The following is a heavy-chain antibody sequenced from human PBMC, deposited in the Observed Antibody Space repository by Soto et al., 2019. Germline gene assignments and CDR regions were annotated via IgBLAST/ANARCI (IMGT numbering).Heavy chain of an antibody. D-gene: IGHD3-10*01. CDR2: INWNGGST. CDR3: ARDHGAGDAFDI. V-gene: IGHV3-20*01. CDR1: GFTFDDYG. Sequence: GGSLRLSCAASGFTFDDYGMSWVRQAPGKGLEWVSGINWNGGSTGYADSVQGRFTISRDNAKNSLFLQMNSLRAEDTALYHCARDHGAGDAFDIWGQGTMVTVSS. J-gene: IGHJ3*02.